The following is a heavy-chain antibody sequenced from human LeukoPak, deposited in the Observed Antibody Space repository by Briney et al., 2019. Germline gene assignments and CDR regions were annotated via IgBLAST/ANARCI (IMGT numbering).Heavy chain of an antibody. CDR3: ARRAPGNWNLDY. D-gene: IGHD1-1*01. Sequence: SETLSLTCTVSGASSNTYYWIWIRQPPGKGLEWIGDIYYSGNTNYNPSLKRRVTISVDTSKNQFSLNLNSVTAADTAVYHCARRAPGNWNLDYWGQGTLVTVSS. J-gene: IGHJ4*02. V-gene: IGHV4-59*01. CDR2: IYYSGNT. CDR1: GASSNTYY.